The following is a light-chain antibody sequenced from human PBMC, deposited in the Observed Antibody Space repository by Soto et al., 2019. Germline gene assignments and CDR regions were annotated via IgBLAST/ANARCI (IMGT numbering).Light chain of an antibody. CDR2: WAS. CDR3: QQYYTTPLT. CDR1: QSVLYSSNNKNY. J-gene: IGKJ4*01. V-gene: IGKV4-1*01. Sequence: DIVMTQSPDSLAVSLGERATINCKSSQSVLYSSNNKNYLAWYQQKPGQPPKLLIYWASTRESVVPDRFSGSGSGTDFTLTISSLPAEDGAVYYCQQYYTTPLTFGGGTKVEIK.